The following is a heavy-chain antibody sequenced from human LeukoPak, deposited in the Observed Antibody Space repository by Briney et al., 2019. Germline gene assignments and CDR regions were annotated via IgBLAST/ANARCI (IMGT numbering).Heavy chain of an antibody. Sequence: GGSLRLSCAASGFTFSSYAMHWVRQAPGKGLEWVAVISYDGSNKYYADSVRGRFTISRDNSKNTLYLQMNSLRAEDTAVYYCARDQPEVIINLFDYWGQGTLVTVSS. V-gene: IGHV3-30-3*01. CDR3: ARDQPEVIINLFDY. CDR2: ISYDGSNK. CDR1: GFTFSSYA. J-gene: IGHJ4*02. D-gene: IGHD3-3*01.